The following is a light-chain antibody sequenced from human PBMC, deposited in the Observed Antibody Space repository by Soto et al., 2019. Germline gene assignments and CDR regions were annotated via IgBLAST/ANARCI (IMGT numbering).Light chain of an antibody. CDR1: QSVSSSH. V-gene: IGKV3-20*01. J-gene: IGKJ2*01. CDR3: QQYDSSEYT. Sequence: EVVLSQSPGTLSLSPGERATLSCRASQSVSSSHLAWYQQKPGQAPRLLIYCASSRAAGIPDRFSGRGSGTDFTLTISRLEPEDFAVYYCQQYDSSEYTFGQGTKVEVK. CDR2: CAS.